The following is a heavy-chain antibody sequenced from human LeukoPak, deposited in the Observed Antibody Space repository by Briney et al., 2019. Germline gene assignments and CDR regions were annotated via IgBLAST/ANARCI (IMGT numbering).Heavy chain of an antibody. CDR1: GLTFSSYA. Sequence: GGSLRLSCAASGLTFSSYAMSWVRQAPGKGLEWVSAISGSGGSTYYADSVKGRFTISRDNSKNTLYLQMNSLRAEDTAVYYCAKVTYDYIWGSYRLYYFDYWGQGTLVTVSS. CDR3: AKVTYDYIWGSYRLYYFDY. V-gene: IGHV3-23*01. J-gene: IGHJ4*02. CDR2: ISGSGGST. D-gene: IGHD3-16*02.